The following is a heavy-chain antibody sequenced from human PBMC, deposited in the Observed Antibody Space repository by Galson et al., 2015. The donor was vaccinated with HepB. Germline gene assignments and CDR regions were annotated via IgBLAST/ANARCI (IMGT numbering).Heavy chain of an antibody. CDR2: INTYNDDT. CDR3: AGDPHYTGYYRP. CDR1: DSTFTSYG. V-gene: IGHV1-18*01. D-gene: IGHD3-9*01. J-gene: IGHJ4*02. Sequence: SVKVSCKASDSTFTSYGFNWVRQAPGQGLEWMGCINTYNDDTNYAKRFQGRVTMTTDTSTNTAYTELRSLRSDDTAVYYCAGDPHYTGYYRPWGQGTLVTVSS.